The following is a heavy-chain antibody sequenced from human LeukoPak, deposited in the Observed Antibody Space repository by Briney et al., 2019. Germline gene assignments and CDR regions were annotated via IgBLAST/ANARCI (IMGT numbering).Heavy chain of an antibody. D-gene: IGHD5/OR15-5a*01. Sequence: PGGSLRLSCAASGFIFSSYAVSWVRQAPGRGLEWVSSISGSGGATYYADSVKGRFTISRDNSMNTLYLQMNSLRAEDTAVYYCAKGVYGVYWYFDLWGRGTRVTVSP. J-gene: IGHJ2*01. V-gene: IGHV3-23*01. CDR1: GFIFSSYA. CDR2: ISGSGGAT. CDR3: AKGVYGVYWYFDL.